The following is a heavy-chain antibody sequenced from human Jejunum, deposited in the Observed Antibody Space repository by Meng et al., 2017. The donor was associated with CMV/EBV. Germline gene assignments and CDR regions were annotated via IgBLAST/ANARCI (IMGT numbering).Heavy chain of an antibody. CDR1: GFTFNTFW. J-gene: IGHJ6*02. CDR3: VRYENLQHGMDV. CDR2: IKEDGRGQ. D-gene: IGHD1-1*01. V-gene: IGHV3-7*01. Sequence: AASGFTFNTFWLTWVRQAPGKGLEWVANIKEDGRGQWYVDSVKGRFTISRDNARKSLYLQMNSLRAADTAVYYCVRYENLQHGMDVWGQGTTVTVSS.